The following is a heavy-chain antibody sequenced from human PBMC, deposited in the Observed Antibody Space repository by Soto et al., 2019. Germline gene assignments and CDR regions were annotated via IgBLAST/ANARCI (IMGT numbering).Heavy chain of an antibody. J-gene: IGHJ5*02. V-gene: IGHV3-30-3*01. CDR3: AREKAPYSSSWYLFDP. CDR1: VFTFSSYA. D-gene: IGHD6-13*01. CDR2: ISYDGSNK. Sequence: PGGSLRLSCAASVFTFSSYAMHWVRQAPGKGLEWVAVISYDGSNKYYADSVKGRFTVSRDNSKNTLYLQMNSLRAEDTAVYYCAREKAPYSSSWYLFDPWGQGTLVTVSS.